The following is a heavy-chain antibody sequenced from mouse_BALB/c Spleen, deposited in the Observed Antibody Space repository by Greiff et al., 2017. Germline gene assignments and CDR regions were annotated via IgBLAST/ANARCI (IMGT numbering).Heavy chain of an antibody. V-gene: IGHV5-9-4*01. CDR1: GFTFRNHA. J-gene: IGHJ4*01. CDR2: ISSGGSYT. D-gene: IGHD1-1*02. Sequence: LGGAGGGLGKPGGVLELSCAASGFTFRNHAQAWGRQSPEKRLEWVAEISSGGSYTYYPDTVTGRFTISRDNAKNTLYLEMSSLRSEDTAMYYCARDILSGGAMDYWGQGTSVTVSS. CDR3: ARDILSGGAMDY.